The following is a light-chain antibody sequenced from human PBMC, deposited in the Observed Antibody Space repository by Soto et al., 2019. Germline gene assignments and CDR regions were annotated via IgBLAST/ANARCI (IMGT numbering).Light chain of an antibody. V-gene: IGLV2-14*01. CDR2: DVT. Sequence: QSVLTQPASVSGSPGQSITISCPGTSSDVCGYNYVSWYQQHPVKAPKLMIYDVTNRPSGVSDRFSGSKSDNTASLTISGLQAEDEADYYCSSYTSSSTPYVFGTGTKVTVL. CDR1: SSDVCGYNY. CDR3: SSYTSSSTPYV. J-gene: IGLJ1*01.